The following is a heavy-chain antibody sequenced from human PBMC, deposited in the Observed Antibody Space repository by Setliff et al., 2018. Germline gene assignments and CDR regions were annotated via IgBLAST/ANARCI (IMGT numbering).Heavy chain of an antibody. CDR2: INPSSGRT. CDR1: GYTFTSHY. CDR3: ARDVFPYHYEGAFDI. J-gene: IGHJ3*02. V-gene: IGHV1-46*01. Sequence: PRPPVKVSCKASGYTFTSHYMHWVRQAPGLGLEWMGTINPSSGRTSYAQKFQGRVTMTRDTSTSTVYMDMSSLRSEDTAVYYCARDVFPYHYEGAFDIWGQGTMVTVSS. D-gene: IGHD3-22*01.